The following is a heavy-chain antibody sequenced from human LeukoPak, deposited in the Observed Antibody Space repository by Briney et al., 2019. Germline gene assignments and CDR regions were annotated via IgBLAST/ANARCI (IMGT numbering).Heavy chain of an antibody. D-gene: IGHD3/OR15-3a*01. Sequence: KPSETLSLTCTVSGGSISSGDYYWSWSRQPPGKGLEWIGYIYYSGSTYYNPSLKSRVTISVDTSKNQFSLKLSSVTAADTAVYYCARAPSDWLLYFDYWGQGTLVTVSS. CDR3: ARAPSDWLLYFDY. V-gene: IGHV4-30-4*01. J-gene: IGHJ4*02. CDR2: IYYSGST. CDR1: GGSISSGDYY.